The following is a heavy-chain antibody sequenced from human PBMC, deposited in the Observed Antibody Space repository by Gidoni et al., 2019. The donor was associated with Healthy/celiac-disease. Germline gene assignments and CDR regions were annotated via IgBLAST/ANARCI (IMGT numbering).Heavy chain of an antibody. CDR3: AGWSGYYTLYYYYGMDV. J-gene: IGHJ6*02. CDR1: GGSFSGYY. D-gene: IGHD3-3*01. Sequence: QVQLQQWGAGLLKPSETLSLTCPVYGGSFSGYYWGWLRQPPGKKREWIGEITHSGSTNDNPSLKSRFTRSVDTSKNQLSLKLSSVTAADTAVYYCAGWSGYYTLYYYYGMDVWGQGTTVTVSS. V-gene: IGHV4-34*01. CDR2: ITHSGST.